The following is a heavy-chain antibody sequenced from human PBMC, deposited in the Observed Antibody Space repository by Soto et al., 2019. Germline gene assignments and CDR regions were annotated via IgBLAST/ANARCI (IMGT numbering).Heavy chain of an antibody. D-gene: IGHD3-3*01. V-gene: IGHV1-8*01. J-gene: IGHJ4*02. CDR1: GYTYTSYD. Sequence: TSVKASSKACGYTYTSYDRNWPRQATGQGLEWMGWMNPNSGNTGYAQKFQGRVTMTRNTSISTAYMELSSLRSDDTAVYYCVRQYYDFWSGPDWGQGTLVTVSS. CDR2: MNPNSGNT. CDR3: VRQYYDFWSGPD.